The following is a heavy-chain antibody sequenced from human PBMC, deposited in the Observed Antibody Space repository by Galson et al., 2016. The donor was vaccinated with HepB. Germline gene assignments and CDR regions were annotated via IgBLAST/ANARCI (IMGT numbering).Heavy chain of an antibody. CDR3: ARNYGSGITTFDL. J-gene: IGHJ4*02. CDR2: IIRILGKT. D-gene: IGHD3-10*01. V-gene: IGHV1-69*10. Sequence: SVKVSCKASGGTFNNNGVSWVRQAPGQGLEWMGGIIRILGKTNYARRFQGRVTITADEPTSTVYMELSSLRSEDTAVYYCARNYGSGITTFDLWGQGTLVTVSS. CDR1: GGTFNNNG.